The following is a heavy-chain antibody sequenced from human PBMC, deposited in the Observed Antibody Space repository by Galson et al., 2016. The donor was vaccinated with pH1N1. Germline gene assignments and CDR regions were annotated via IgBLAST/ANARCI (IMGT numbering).Heavy chain of an antibody. CDR1: GYTFTSNG. Sequence: SGYTFTSNGISWVRQAPGQGLEWMGWINVDTGNTVHAQKLQDRVTMTTDTSTKTAYMELRSLKSDDTAVYYCARAGNCDGDRCYGNGLDVWGQGTLVTISS. D-gene: IGHD2-21*01. CDR3: ARAGNCDGDRCYGNGLDV. V-gene: IGHV1-18*01. J-gene: IGHJ4*02. CDR2: INVDTGNT.